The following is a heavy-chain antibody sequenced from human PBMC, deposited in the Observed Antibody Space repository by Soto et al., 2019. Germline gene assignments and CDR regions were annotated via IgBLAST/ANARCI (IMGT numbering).Heavy chain of an antibody. J-gene: IGHJ6*02. V-gene: IGHV1-18*01. CDR3: ARVKPYDFWSGYYYYYGMDV. CDR2: ISAYNGNT. D-gene: IGHD3-3*01. CDR1: GYTFTSYG. Sequence: QVQLVQSGAEVKKPGASVKVSCKASGYTFTSYGISWVRQAPGQGLEWMGWISAYNGNTNYAQKLQGRVTMTPDTSTSTAYMELRSLRSDDTAVYYCARVKPYDFWSGYYYYYGMDVWGQGTTVTVSS.